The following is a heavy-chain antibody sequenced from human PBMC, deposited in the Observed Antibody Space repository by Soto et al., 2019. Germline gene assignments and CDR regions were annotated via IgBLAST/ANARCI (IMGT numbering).Heavy chain of an antibody. V-gene: IGHV3-30-3*01. D-gene: IGHD3-22*01. CDR2: ISYDGSNK. CDR3: ARGGLYYDSSGYDY. CDR1: GFTFSSYA. Sequence: GGSLRLSCAASGFTFSSYAMHWVRQAPGKGLEWVAVISYDGSNKYYADSVKGRFTISRDNSKNTLYLQMNSLRAEDTAEYYCARGGLYYDSSGYDYWGQGTLVTVSS. J-gene: IGHJ4*02.